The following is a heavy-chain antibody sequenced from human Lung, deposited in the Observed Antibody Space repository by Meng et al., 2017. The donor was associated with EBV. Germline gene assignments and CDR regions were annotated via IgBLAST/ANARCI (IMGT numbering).Heavy chain of an antibody. J-gene: IGHJ4*02. CDR3: SRGTPRRSYSDY. CDR1: GYSFASNG. Sequence: QVHLLESGAEVKKPWGSLMLSCAASGYSFASNGISWLRQPPGQGLEWMGWFINNVDTYSAQKFQGRVTMTTDTHTSTHFMELRSLRSDDTAVDYCSRGTPRRSYSDYWGQGTLVTVSS. V-gene: IGHV1-18*01. CDR2: FINNVDT.